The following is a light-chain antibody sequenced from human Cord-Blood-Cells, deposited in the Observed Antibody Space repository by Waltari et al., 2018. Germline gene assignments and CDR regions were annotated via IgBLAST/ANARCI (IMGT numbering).Light chain of an antibody. CDR1: SSDVGGYNY. J-gene: IGLJ3*02. Sequence: QSALTQTRSVSGSPGQSVTISCTGTSSDVGGYNYVSWYQQHPGKAPKLMIYGVSKRPSGVPDRFSGAKSGNTAALAISGRQAEDEADYYCCSDAGSYTWVFGGGTKLTVL. CDR2: GVS. V-gene: IGLV2-11*01. CDR3: CSDAGSYTWV.